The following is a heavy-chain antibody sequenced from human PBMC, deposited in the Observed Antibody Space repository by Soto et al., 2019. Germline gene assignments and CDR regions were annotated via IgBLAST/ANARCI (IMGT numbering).Heavy chain of an antibody. CDR1: GGTFSSYA. J-gene: IGHJ2*01. CDR2: LIPIFGTT. D-gene: IGHD2-15*01. Sequence: QVQLVQSGAEVKKPGSSVKVSCKASGGTFSSYAISWVRQAPGQGLEWMGGLIPIFGTTNYAQKFQGRVTITEDESTNTAYMELSSLRSEDTAMYYCARVVTVVKSFHYWYFDLWGRGTLVTVSS. CDR3: ARVVTVVKSFHYWYFDL. V-gene: IGHV1-69*12.